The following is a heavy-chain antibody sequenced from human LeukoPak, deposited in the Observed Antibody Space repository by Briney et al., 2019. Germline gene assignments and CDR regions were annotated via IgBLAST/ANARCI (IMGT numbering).Heavy chain of an antibody. CDR3: TRGGEEHIVVVSHPYFDY. CDR2: IYPGDSDT. CDR1: GYNFPNYW. Sequence: GESLKISCKGSGYNFPNYWIGWVRQMPGKGLEWMGIIYPGDSDTGYSPSFQGQVTISADKSISTAYLQWSSLKASDTAMYYCTRGGEEHIVVVSHPYFDYWGQGTLVTVSS. J-gene: IGHJ4*02. V-gene: IGHV5-51*01. D-gene: IGHD2-21*01.